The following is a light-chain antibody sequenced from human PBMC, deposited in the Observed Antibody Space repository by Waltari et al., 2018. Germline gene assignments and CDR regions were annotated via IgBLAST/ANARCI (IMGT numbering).Light chain of an antibody. Sequence: QTVVTQEPSLTVSPGGTVTLTCASSTGAVTSTYYPNWFQQKPGQAPRALIYNTDNKHSWTPARLSGSLLGGKAALTLSGVQPEDEAEYYCLLFFNDIHTWVFGGGTKLTVL. J-gene: IGLJ3*02. CDR1: TGAVTSTYY. CDR2: NTD. CDR3: LLFFNDIHTWV. V-gene: IGLV7-43*01.